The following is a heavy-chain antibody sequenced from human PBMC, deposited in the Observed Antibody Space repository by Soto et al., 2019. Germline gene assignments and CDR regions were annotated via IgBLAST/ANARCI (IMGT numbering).Heavy chain of an antibody. V-gene: IGHV1-3*01. CDR3: ARGRWTQTTADYYLDY. CDR1: GFTFINCA. CDR2: INAGNGDT. Sequence: EASVKVSCKASGFTFINCAMHWVRQAPGQRPEWMGWINAGNGDTKYSEKFRGRVTITRDASASTAYMELSSLRSEDTAVYNCARGRWTQTTADYYLDYWGQGTLVTVSS. J-gene: IGHJ4*02. D-gene: IGHD1-1*01.